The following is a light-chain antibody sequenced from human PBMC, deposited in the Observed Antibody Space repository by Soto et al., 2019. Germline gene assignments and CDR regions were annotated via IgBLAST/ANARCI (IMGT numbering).Light chain of an antibody. CDR1: QSVSSN. V-gene: IGKV3-15*01. CDR3: QQYNNWSPWT. CDR2: GAS. J-gene: IGKJ1*01. Sequence: EIVMTQSPATLSVSPGERATLSCRASQSVSSNLAWYQQKPGQAPSLLIYGASTRATGIPARFSGSGSGTENTLTVSSLQSEDCAVYYCQQYNNWSPWTFGQGLKMDIK.